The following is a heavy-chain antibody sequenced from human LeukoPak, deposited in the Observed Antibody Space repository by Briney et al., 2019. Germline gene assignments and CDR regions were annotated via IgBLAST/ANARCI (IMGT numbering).Heavy chain of an antibody. V-gene: IGHV3-23*01. CDR2: ISGSGGST. Sequence: GGSLRLSCAASGFTFSSYAMSWVRQAPGKGLEWVSAISGSGGSTYYADSVKGRFTISRDNSKDTLYLQMNSLRAEDTDVYYCAKDRSIVGATSGDYWGQGTLVTVSS. CDR3: AKDRSIVGATSGDY. D-gene: IGHD1-26*01. CDR1: GFTFSSYA. J-gene: IGHJ4*02.